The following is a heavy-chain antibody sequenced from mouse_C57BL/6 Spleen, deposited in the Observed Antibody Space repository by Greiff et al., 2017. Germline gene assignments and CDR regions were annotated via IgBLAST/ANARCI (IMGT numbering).Heavy chain of an antibody. D-gene: IGHD2-3*01. J-gene: IGHJ2*01. Sequence: VQLQQSGAELVRPGASVKLSCPASGFNIKDYYMHWVKQRPEQGLEWIGRIDPEDGDTEYAPKFQGKATMTSDTSSNTAYLQLSSLTSEDTAVYYCTTRWLLRDDFDYWGQGTTLTVSS. V-gene: IGHV14-1*01. CDR3: TTRWLLRDDFDY. CDR1: GFNIKDYY. CDR2: IDPEDGDT.